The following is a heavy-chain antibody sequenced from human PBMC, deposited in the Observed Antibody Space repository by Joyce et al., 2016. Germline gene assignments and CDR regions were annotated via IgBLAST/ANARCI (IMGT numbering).Heavy chain of an antibody. Sequence: EVQLVESGGGLGKPGGSLRLSCAASGFTFNNAGMSWVRQDPGKGLEWVGRIKTITEGGTTDYAAPVKGRFTISRDDSENTLYLQMNSLRTEDTAVYYCTTPYTGSRWAFAIWGQGTMVTVSS. CDR2: IKTITEGGTT. V-gene: IGHV3-15*01. CDR1: GFTFNNAG. D-gene: IGHD1-26*01. J-gene: IGHJ3*02. CDR3: TTPYTGSRWAFAI.